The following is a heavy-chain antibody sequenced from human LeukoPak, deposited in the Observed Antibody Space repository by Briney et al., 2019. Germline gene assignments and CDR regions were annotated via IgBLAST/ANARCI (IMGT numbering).Heavy chain of an antibody. J-gene: IGHJ4*02. Sequence: ASVKVSCKASGYTFTSQDINWVRQATGQGLEWMGWMNPNSGNTGYAQKFQGRVIMTRDTSINTAYMELYSLRSEDTAVYYCARGVVTTGDDYWGQGTLVTVSS. CDR3: ARGVVTTGDDY. CDR2: MNPNSGNT. V-gene: IGHV1-8*01. CDR1: GYTFTSQD. D-gene: IGHD2-21*02.